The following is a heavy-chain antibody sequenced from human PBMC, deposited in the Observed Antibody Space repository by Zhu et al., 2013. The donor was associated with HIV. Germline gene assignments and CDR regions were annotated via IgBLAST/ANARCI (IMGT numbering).Heavy chain of an antibody. CDR3: ASRDGYNVGNFDY. Sequence: QVQLQQWGAGLLKPSETLSLTCAVYGGSFSGYYWSWIRQPPGKGLEWIGEINHSGSTNYNPSLKSRVTISADTSKNQFSLKLSSVTAADTAVYYCASRDGYNVGNFDYWGQGNPGHRSPQ. J-gene: IGHJ4*02. CDR2: INHSGST. CDR1: GGSFSGYY. V-gene: IGHV4-34*01. D-gene: IGHD5-12*01.